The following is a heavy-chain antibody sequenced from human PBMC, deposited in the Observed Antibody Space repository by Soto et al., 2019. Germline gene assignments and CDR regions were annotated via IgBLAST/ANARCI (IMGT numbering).Heavy chain of an antibody. CDR1: GFTFSSYW. V-gene: IGHV3-74*01. D-gene: IGHD6-19*01. CDR3: ARSVEGHFDY. J-gene: IGHJ4*02. CDR2: INSDGSST. Sequence: GGSLRLSCAASGFTFSSYWMYWVRQAPGKGLVWVSRINSDGSSTNYADSVKGRFTISRDNAKNTLYLQMNSVRAEDTAVYYCARSVEGHFDYWGQGTVVTVSS.